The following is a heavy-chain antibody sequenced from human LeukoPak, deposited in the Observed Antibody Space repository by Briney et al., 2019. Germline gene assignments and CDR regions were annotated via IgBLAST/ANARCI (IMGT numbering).Heavy chain of an antibody. CDR3: ATLKQYLVPAAFDY. CDR1: GYTLTELS. V-gene: IGHV1-24*01. D-gene: IGHD2-2*01. Sequence: ASVKVSCKVSGYTLTELSMHWVRQAPGKGLEWMGGFDPEDGETIYAQKFQGRVTMTEDTSTDTAYMELSSLRSEDTAVYYCATLKQYLVPAAFDYWGQGTLVTVSS. J-gene: IGHJ4*02. CDR2: FDPEDGET.